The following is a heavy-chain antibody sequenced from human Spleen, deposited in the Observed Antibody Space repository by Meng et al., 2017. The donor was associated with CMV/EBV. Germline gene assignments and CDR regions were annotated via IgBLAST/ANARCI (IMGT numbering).Heavy chain of an antibody. CDR2: INHSGST. D-gene: IGHD1-1*01. CDR1: GGSSSGYY. Sequence: LSLTCAVYGGSSSGYYWSWIRQPPGKGLEWIGEINHSGSTNYNPSLKSRVTISVDTSKNQFSLKLSSVTAADTAVYYCARTPGYTLDYWGQGTLVTVSS. CDR3: ARTPGYTLDY. V-gene: IGHV4-34*01. J-gene: IGHJ4*02.